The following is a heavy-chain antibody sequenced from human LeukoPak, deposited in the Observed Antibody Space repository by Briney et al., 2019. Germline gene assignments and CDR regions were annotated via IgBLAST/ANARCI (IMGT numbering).Heavy chain of an antibody. Sequence: GESLKISCKGSGYSFTSYWISWVRQMPGKGLEWMGRIDPSDSYTNYSPSFQGHVTISADKSISTAYLQWSSLKASDTAMYYCARLVCSSTSCYTPCDYWGQGTLVTVSS. CDR3: ARLVCSSTSCYTPCDY. J-gene: IGHJ4*02. CDR2: IDPSDSYT. V-gene: IGHV5-10-1*01. CDR1: GYSFTSYW. D-gene: IGHD2-2*02.